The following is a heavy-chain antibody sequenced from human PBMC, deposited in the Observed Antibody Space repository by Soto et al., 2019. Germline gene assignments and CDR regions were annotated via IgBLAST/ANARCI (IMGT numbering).Heavy chain of an antibody. Sequence: PGESLKISCKGSGYTFTSYWITWVRQMPGKGLEWMGRIDPSDSSNNYSPSFQGHVTISTDKSISTAHLQWSSLKVSDTAMYYCAATGYTYGYHFDHWDQGTQVTVSS. CDR2: IDPSDSSN. CDR1: GYTFTSYW. V-gene: IGHV5-10-1*01. CDR3: AATGYTYGYHFDH. J-gene: IGHJ4*02. D-gene: IGHD5-18*01.